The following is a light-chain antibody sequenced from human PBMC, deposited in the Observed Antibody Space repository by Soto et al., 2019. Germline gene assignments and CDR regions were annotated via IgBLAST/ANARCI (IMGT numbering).Light chain of an antibody. Sequence: DIQMTQSPSSVSASGGDRVSITCRASQGISNWLACYQQKPGRAPKLLIYTRSSLQCGVPSRFSGTGSGTGFTLTISSLQPEDVATYYCQQANSFPLTFGGGTKVEIK. CDR3: QQANSFPLT. CDR1: QGISNW. CDR2: TRS. V-gene: IGKV1-12*01. J-gene: IGKJ4*01.